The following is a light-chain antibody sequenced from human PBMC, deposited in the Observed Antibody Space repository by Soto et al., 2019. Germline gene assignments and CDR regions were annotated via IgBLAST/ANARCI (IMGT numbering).Light chain of an antibody. J-gene: IGKJ1*01. Sequence: IQMTQSPPSLSATVGDRVTITCRASQRISTWLAWYQQKPGKAPKLLISDASSLKTGVPSRFSSSGSGTEFTLTINSLQPDDFATYYCQQYKSYWTFGQGTKVDIK. CDR1: QRISTW. V-gene: IGKV1-5*01. CDR2: DAS. CDR3: QQYKSYWT.